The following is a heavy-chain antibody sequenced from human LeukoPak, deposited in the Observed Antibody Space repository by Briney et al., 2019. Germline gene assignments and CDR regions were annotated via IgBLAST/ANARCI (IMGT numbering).Heavy chain of an antibody. CDR2: FNPNSGDT. CDR3: ARGSPNSWTTFDI. D-gene: IGHD6-13*01. V-gene: IGHV1-2*02. Sequence: ASVKVSCKTSGYTFTGYYIHWVRQAPGQGLEWMGWFNPNSGDTNYAQKFQGRVTMIRDTSISAGYMELTRLTSDDTAVYYCARGSPNSWTTFDIWGQGTMVTVSS. J-gene: IGHJ3*02. CDR1: GYTFTGYY.